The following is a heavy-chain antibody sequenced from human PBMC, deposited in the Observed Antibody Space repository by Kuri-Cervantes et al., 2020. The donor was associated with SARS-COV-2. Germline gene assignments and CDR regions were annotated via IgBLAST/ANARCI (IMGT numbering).Heavy chain of an antibody. Sequence: LSLTCAASGFTFSSYAMHWVRQAPGKGLEWVGVISYDGSNKYYADSVKGRFTISRDNSKNTLYLQMNSLGSEDTAVYYCARPTGYYMWVGYMDVWGKGTTVTVSS. J-gene: IGHJ6*03. CDR2: ISYDGSNK. D-gene: IGHD3-9*01. V-gene: IGHV3-30*04. CDR1: GFTFSSYA. CDR3: ARPTGYYMWVGYMDV.